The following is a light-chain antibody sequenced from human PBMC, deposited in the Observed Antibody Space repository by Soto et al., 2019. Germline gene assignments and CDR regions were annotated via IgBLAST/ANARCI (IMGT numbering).Light chain of an antibody. J-gene: IGLJ2*01. Sequence: QLVLTQPPSVSGAPGQRVTISCTGSSSDIGAGYDVHWYQQLPGTAPKLLIYDNSNRPSGVPDRFSGSKSGASASLAITGLQADDEADYYCQSYDSSLSGFVVFGGGTKLTVL. V-gene: IGLV1-40*01. CDR3: QSYDSSLSGFVV. CDR2: DNS. CDR1: SSDIGAGYD.